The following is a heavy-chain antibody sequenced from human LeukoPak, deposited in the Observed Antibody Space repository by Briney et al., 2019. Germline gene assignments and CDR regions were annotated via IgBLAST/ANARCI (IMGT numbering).Heavy chain of an antibody. D-gene: IGHD1-1*01. Sequence: ASVKVSCKASGYTFTSYDINWVRQATGQGLEWMGWMNPNSGNTGYAQKFQGRVTMTSNTSISTAYMELSSLRSEDTAVYYCARFAAELYPIDFWGQGTLVTVSS. V-gene: IGHV1-8*01. J-gene: IGHJ4*02. CDR1: GYTFTSYD. CDR2: MNPNSGNT. CDR3: ARFAAELYPIDF.